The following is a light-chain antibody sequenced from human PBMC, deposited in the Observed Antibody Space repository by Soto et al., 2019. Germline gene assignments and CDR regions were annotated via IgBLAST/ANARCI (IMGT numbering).Light chain of an antibody. J-gene: IGLJ1*01. CDR3: CSYTTSNTRKIV. CDR2: DVT. Sequence: QSVLTQPASVSGSPGQSITISCTGTSSDVVGYNYVSWYQQQPGKAPKFMIYDVTNRPSGVSNRFSGSKSGNTASLTISGLQAEDEADYYCCSYTTSNTRKIVFGNGTKVTVL. CDR1: SSDVVGYNY. V-gene: IGLV2-14*01.